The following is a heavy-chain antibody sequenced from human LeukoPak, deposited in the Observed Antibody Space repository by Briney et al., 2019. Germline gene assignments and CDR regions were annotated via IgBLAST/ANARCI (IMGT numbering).Heavy chain of an antibody. CDR3: ARRWDYYDSSGYYTAGAFDI. Sequence: GGSLKISCKGSGYSFTSYWIGWVRQMPGKGLEWMGIIYPGDSDTTYSPSFQGQVTISADKSISTAYLQWSSLKASDTAMYYCARRWDYYDSSGYYTAGAFDIWGQGIMVTVSS. CDR2: IYPGDSDT. D-gene: IGHD3-22*01. J-gene: IGHJ3*02. V-gene: IGHV5-51*01. CDR1: GYSFTSYW.